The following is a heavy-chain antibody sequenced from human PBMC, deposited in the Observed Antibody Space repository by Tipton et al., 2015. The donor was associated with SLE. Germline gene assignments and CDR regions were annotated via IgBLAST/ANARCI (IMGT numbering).Heavy chain of an antibody. J-gene: IGHJ6*02. V-gene: IGHV4-59*11. Sequence: TLSLTCTVSGGSISSHYWSWIRQPPGKGLEWIGYIYYSGSTNYNPSLKSRVTISVDTSKNQFSLKLSSVTAADTAVYYCARDGGILHPGYYYYYGMDAWGQGTTVTVSS. D-gene: IGHD1-14*01. CDR1: GGSISSHY. CDR2: IYYSGST. CDR3: ARDGGILHPGYYYYYGMDA.